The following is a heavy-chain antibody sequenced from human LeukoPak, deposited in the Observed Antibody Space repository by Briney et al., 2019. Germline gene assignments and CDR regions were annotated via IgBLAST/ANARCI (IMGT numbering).Heavy chain of an antibody. CDR1: GFSLSSYA. Sequence: GGSLRLSCTVSGFSLSSYALSWVRRAPGKGLEWVSATSSSDAGKYYADSVRGRFTISRDNSRNTMYLQMNSLRVEDAAVYYCATGSSSWYYFDYWGQGTLVTVSS. J-gene: IGHJ4*02. D-gene: IGHD6-13*01. CDR2: TSSSDAGK. CDR3: ATGSSSWYYFDY. V-gene: IGHV3-23*01.